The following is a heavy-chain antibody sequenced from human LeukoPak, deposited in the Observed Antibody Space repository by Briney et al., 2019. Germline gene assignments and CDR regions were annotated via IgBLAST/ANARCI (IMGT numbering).Heavy chain of an antibody. V-gene: IGHV3-30*18. J-gene: IGHJ4*02. Sequence: TGGSLRLSCAASGFTLSSYGMHWVRQAPGKGLEWVAVISYDGSNKYYADSVKGRFTISRDNSKNTLYLQMNSLRAEDTAVYYCAKGGEYFDYWGQGTLVTVSS. CDR3: AKGGEYFDY. CDR1: GFTLSSYG. CDR2: ISYDGSNK.